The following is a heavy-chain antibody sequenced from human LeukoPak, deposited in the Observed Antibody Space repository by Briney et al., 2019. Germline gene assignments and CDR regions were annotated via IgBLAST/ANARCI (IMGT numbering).Heavy chain of an antibody. Sequence: GASVKVSCKASGGTFSSYAISWVRQAPGQGLEWMGRIIPILGIANYAQKFQGRVTITADKSTSTAYMELSSLRSEDTAVYYCARDSGVVDGQFYDHWGQGTLVTVSS. CDR3: ARDSGVVDGQFYDH. V-gene: IGHV1-69*04. J-gene: IGHJ4*02. CDR1: GGTFSSYA. D-gene: IGHD3-10*01. CDR2: IIPILGIA.